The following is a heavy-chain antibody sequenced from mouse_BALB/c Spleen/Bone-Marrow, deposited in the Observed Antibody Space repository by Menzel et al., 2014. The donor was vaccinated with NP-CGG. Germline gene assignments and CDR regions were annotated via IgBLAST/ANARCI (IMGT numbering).Heavy chain of an antibody. V-gene: IGHV1S81*02. CDR1: GYTFTSYY. Sequence: QVQLQQPGAELVKPGASVKLSCKASGYTFTSYYMYWVKQRPGRGLEWIGGINPSNGGTNFNEKFKSKATLTVDKSSSTAYMQLSSLTSEDSAVYYCTRRGDYDKRVVFAYWGQGTLVTVSA. J-gene: IGHJ3*01. CDR2: INPSNGGT. CDR3: TRRGDYDKRVVFAY. D-gene: IGHD2-4*01.